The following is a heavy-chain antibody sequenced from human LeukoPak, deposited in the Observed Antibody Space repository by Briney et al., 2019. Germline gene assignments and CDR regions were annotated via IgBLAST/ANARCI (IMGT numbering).Heavy chain of an antibody. CDR1: GFTFSSYS. CDR3: ARDSGYYFQYFQH. J-gene: IGHJ1*01. CDR2: ISSSSSYI. Sequence: GGSLRLSCAAPGFTFSSYSMNWVRQAPGKGLEWVSSISSSSSYIYYADSVKGRFTISRDNAKNSLYLQMNSLRAEDTAVYYCARDSGYYFQYFQHWGQGTLVTVSS. V-gene: IGHV3-21*01. D-gene: IGHD3-22*01.